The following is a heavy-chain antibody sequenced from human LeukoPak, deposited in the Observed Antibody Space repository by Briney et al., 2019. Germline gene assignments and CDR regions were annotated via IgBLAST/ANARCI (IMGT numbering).Heavy chain of an antibody. Sequence: GESLKISCKGSGYSFSSYWIGWVRQAPGQGLEWMGWISAYNGNTNYAQKLQGRVTMTTDTSTSTAYMELRSLRSDDTAVYYCASPMPYSSGLGMDVWGQGTTVTVSS. V-gene: IGHV1-18*04. CDR2: ISAYNGNT. CDR1: GYSFSSYW. CDR3: ASPMPYSSGLGMDV. J-gene: IGHJ6*02. D-gene: IGHD6-19*01.